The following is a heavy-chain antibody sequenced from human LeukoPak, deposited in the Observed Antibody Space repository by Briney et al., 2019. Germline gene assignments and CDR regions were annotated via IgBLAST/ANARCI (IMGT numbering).Heavy chain of an antibody. D-gene: IGHD3-22*01. V-gene: IGHV3-48*01. CDR3: ARTISSGHYDPNAY. J-gene: IGHJ4*02. Sequence: GGSLRLSCAASGFTFSSYTMNWVRQAPGKGLEWVSYISSGNINIYYADSVKGRFTISRDNAKNSLYLQMNSLRAEDTALYYCARTISSGHYDPNAYWGQGTLVTVSS. CDR1: GFTFSSYT. CDR2: ISSGNINI.